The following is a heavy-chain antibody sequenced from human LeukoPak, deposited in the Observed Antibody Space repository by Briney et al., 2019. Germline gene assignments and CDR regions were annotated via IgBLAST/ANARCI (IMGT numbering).Heavy chain of an antibody. CDR3: ARRRGYSNKEAFDY. J-gene: IGHJ4*02. CDR2: IYRSGNS. CDR1: GDSIGDYY. Sequence: PSETLSLTCTISGDSIGDYYWTWIRQPPGEGLEWIGYIYRSGNSNYNPSLKSRVTISLDTSKNQFSLRLSSVTAADTAVYYCARRRGYSNKEAFDYWGQGTLVTVSS. D-gene: IGHD5-12*01. V-gene: IGHV4-59*08.